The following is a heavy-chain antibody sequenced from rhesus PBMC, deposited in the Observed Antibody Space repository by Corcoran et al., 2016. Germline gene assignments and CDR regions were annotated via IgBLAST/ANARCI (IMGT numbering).Heavy chain of an antibody. CDR1: GGSISRSNW. CDR3: ARAPGMAAATQY. Sequence: QVQLQESGPAVVKPSETLSLTCAVSGGSISRSNWWSWIRQSPGKGLEWIGGIYGSGGSTEYNPSLKSRVTISKDTSKNQFSLKLSSVTAADTAVYYCARAPGMAAATQYWGQGVLVTVSS. CDR2: IYGSGGST. V-gene: IGHV4-93*01. J-gene: IGHJ4*01. D-gene: IGHD6-25*01.